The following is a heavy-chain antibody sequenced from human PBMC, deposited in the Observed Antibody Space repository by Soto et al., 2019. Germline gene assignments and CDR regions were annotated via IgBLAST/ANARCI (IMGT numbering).Heavy chain of an antibody. J-gene: IGHJ6*02. CDR3: ARGSMVRGVTPNYYYGMDV. CDR2: IYYSGST. CDR1: GGSINSGGYY. D-gene: IGHD3-10*01. V-gene: IGHV4-31*03. Sequence: SETMSLTSTVSGGSINSGGYYWSWIRQHPGKGLEWIGYIYYSGSTYYNPSLKSRVTISVDTSKNQFSLKLSSVTAADTAVYYCARGSMVRGVTPNYYYGMDVWGQGTTVTVSS.